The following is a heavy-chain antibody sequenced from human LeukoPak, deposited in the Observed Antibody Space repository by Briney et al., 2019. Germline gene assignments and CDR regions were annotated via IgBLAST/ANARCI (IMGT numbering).Heavy chain of an antibody. CDR1: GFTFSSYA. V-gene: IGHV3-30-3*01. D-gene: IGHD1-26*01. Sequence: GGSLRLSCAASGFTFSSYAMHWVRQAPGKGLECVAVISYDGSNKYYADSVKGRFTISRDNSKNTLYLQVNSLRAEDTAVYYCARDQGAFNAWGQGTLVTVS. CDR3: ARDQGAFNA. CDR2: ISYDGSNK. J-gene: IGHJ5*02.